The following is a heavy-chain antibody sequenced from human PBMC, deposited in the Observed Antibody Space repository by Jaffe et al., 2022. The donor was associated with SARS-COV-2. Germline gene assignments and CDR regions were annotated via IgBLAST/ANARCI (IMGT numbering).Heavy chain of an antibody. J-gene: IGHJ4*02. D-gene: IGHD6-19*01. Sequence: EVQLLESGGGLVQPGGSLRLSCAASGFTFSSYAMSWVRQAPGKGLEWVSTFSGSGGNTYYADSVKGRFTISRDNSKDTLYLQMNSLRAEDTAVYYCARDIAVVRPYFFDSWGQGTLVTVSS. CDR1: GFTFSSYA. CDR3: ARDIAVVRPYFFDS. CDR2: FSGSGGNT. V-gene: IGHV3-23*01.